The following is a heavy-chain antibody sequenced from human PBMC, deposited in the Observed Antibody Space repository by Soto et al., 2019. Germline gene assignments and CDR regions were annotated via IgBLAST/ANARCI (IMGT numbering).Heavy chain of an antibody. J-gene: IGHJ5*02. CDR1: GFTFSRYA. V-gene: IGHV3-23*01. CDR2: ISGSGGST. CDR3: AKGGDYGSGLFDP. D-gene: IGHD3-10*01. Sequence: EVQLLESGGGLVQPGGSLRLSCAASGFTFSRYAMSWVRQAPGKGLEWVSAISGSGGSTYYADSVKGRFTISRDNSKNTLYVQRNSLRAEDTAVYYCAKGGDYGSGLFDPWGQGTLVTVSS.